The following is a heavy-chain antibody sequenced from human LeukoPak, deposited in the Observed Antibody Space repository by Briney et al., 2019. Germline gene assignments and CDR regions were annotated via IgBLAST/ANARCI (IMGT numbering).Heavy chain of an antibody. CDR1: GFSFNGYW. CDR2: IKKDGSEQ. V-gene: IGHV3-7*01. J-gene: IGHJ4*02. CDR3: ARDRIVEETGYLDY. D-gene: IGHD2-21*01. Sequence: PGGSLRLSCAASGFSFNGYWMAWVRQAPGKGLEWVANIKKDGSEQYYMDSVKGRFTISRDNAKNSLYLQMNSLRADDTAVYYCARDRIVEETGYLDYWGQGTLVTASS.